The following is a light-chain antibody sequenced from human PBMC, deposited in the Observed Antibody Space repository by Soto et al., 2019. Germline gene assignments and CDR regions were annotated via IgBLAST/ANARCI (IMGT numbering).Light chain of an antibody. J-gene: IGLJ3*02. V-gene: IGLV2-14*03. Sequence: QSALTQPASVSGSPGQSITISCTGTSSDVGDFNYVSWYQQHPGKAPKLMIYDVSNRPSGVSNHFSGSKSGNTASLTISGLQPEDEADYYCSSYTSSSTGVFGGGTKLTVL. CDR1: SSDVGDFNY. CDR3: SSYTSSSTGV. CDR2: DVS.